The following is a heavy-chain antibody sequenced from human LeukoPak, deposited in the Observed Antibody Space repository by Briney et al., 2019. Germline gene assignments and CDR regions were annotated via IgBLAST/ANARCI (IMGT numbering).Heavy chain of an antibody. CDR1: GYTFTSYG. J-gene: IGHJ6*03. CDR3: ARDPGKCSSTSCYPYYYMDV. D-gene: IGHD2-2*01. Sequence: GASVKVSCKASGYTFTSYGISWVRQAPGQGLEWMGWISAYNGNTNYAQKLQGRVTMTTDTSTSTAYMELRSLRSDDTAVYYCARDPGKCSSTSCYPYYYMDVWGKGTTVTVSS. V-gene: IGHV1-18*01. CDR2: ISAYNGNT.